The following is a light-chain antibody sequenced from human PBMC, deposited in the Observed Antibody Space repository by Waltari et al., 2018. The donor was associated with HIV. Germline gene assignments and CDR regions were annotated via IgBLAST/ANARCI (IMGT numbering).Light chain of an antibody. CDR1: QSIITY. CDR2: GAS. Sequence: WVGDRVTITCRASQSIITYLNWYHQSPGKAPTLLIFGASTLHDGVSSRFSGSGSETDFTLSIAGLQREDSGTYFCQQTFSPPRRFGPGT. V-gene: IGKV1-39*01. J-gene: IGKJ2*01. CDR3: QQTFSPPRR.